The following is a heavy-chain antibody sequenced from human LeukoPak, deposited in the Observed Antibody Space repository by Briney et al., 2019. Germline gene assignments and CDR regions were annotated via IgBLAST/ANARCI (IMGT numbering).Heavy chain of an antibody. CDR3: ARFYSTGWYLGY. V-gene: IGHV4-4*02. J-gene: IGHJ4*02. D-gene: IGHD6-19*01. Sequence: SETLSLTCAVSGGSISSSNWWNWVRQPPGKGLEWIGEIYHSGSTNCNPPLKSRVTISVDKSKNQFSLELGSVTAADTAVYYCARFYSTGWYLGYWGQGTLVIVSS. CDR1: GGSISSSNW. CDR2: IYHSGST.